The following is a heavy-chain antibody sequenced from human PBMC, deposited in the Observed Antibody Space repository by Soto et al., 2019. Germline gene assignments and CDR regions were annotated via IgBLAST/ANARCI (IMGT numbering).Heavy chain of an antibody. D-gene: IGHD1-26*01. Sequence: SETLSLTCNVSGDSIGRFYLSWIRQSAEKGLECIGRVYSTGGTAYNPAPKGRVTISLDRSNNHVSLEMNSVTAADTAVYFCARDLSGTGLDIWGRGTRVTVYS. V-gene: IGHV4-4*07. CDR3: ARDLSGTGLDI. J-gene: IGHJ6*02. CDR1: GDSIGRFY. CDR2: VYSTGGT.